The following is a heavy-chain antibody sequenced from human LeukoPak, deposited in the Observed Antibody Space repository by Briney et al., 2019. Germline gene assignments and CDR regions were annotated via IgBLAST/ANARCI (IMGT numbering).Heavy chain of an antibody. J-gene: IGHJ4*02. Sequence: GGSLRLSCAASGFTFSSYAMSWVRQAPGKGLEWVSAISGSGGTLYYADSVKGRFTISRDNAKNSLYLQMNSLRAEDTAVYYCARGIVAKPYDYWGQGTLVTVSS. CDR1: GFTFSSYA. V-gene: IGHV3-23*01. CDR2: ISGSGGTL. CDR3: ARGIVAKPYDY. D-gene: IGHD5-12*01.